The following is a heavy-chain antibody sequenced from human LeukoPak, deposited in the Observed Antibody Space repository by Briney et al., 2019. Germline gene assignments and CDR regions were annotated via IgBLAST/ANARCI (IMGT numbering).Heavy chain of an antibody. CDR3: ARGVVAAPQTFDY. V-gene: IGHV4-61*01. Sequence: SDTLSLTCTVSGYSISSGYDWSWIRQPPGKGLEWIGYIYFSGSTNYNPSLTSRVTTSVDTSKNQFSLTLSSVTAADTAVYYCARGVVAAPQTFDYWGQGTLVTVSS. J-gene: IGHJ4*02. CDR2: IYFSGST. D-gene: IGHD2-15*01. CDR1: GYSISSGYD.